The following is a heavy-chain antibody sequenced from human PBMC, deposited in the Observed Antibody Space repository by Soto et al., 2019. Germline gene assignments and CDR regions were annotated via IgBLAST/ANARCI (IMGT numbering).Heavy chain of an antibody. Sequence: QVQLVQSGAEVKKPGSSVKVSCKASGGTFSSYTISWVRQAPGQGREWMGRIIPILGIANYAQKFQGRVTXXADKSXXXXXXXXXXLRSEDTAVYYCARARGSRPVLKFDPWGQGTLVTVSS. D-gene: IGHD3-10*01. V-gene: IGHV1-69*02. J-gene: IGHJ5*02. CDR3: ARARGSRPVLKFDP. CDR2: IIPILGIA. CDR1: GGTFSSYT.